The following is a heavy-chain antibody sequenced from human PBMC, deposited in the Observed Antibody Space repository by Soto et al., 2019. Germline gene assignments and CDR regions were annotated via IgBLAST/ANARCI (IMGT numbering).Heavy chain of an antibody. V-gene: IGHV4-59*08. CDR2: IYYSGST. J-gene: IGHJ4*02. CDR1: GGSISSYY. CDR3: ARLKRGGLFDY. D-gene: IGHD3-3*01. Sequence: QVQLQESGPGLVKPSETLSLTCTVSGGSISSYYWSWIRQPPGKGLEWIGYIYYSGSTNYNPSLKSRGTISVDTSKNQFSLKLSSVTAADTAVYYCARLKRGGLFDYWGQGTLVTVSS.